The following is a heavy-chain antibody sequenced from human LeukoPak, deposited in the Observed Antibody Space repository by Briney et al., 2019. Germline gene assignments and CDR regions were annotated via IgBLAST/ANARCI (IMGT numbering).Heavy chain of an antibody. CDR2: IYTSGST. J-gene: IGHJ6*03. V-gene: IGHV4-61*02. D-gene: IGHD3-3*01. CDR1: GGSISSGSYY. Sequence: PSQTLSLTCTVSGGSISSGSYYWSWIRQPAGKGLEWIGRIYTSGSTNYNPSLKSRVTISVDTSKNQFSLKLSPVTAADAAVYYCARDVRYDFWSGYWRDYELDYMDVWGKGTTVTVSS. CDR3: ARDVRYDFWSGYWRDYELDYMDV.